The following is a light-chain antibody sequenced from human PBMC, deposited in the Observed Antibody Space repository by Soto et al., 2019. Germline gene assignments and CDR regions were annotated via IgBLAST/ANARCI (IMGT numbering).Light chain of an antibody. J-gene: IGKJ4*01. Sequence: DIQMTQAPSSLSASVGDRVTITCRARQDISTHLAWYQQKPGKVPKLLISSAYTLQSGVPPRFSGSGSGTDFTLTISSLQPEDVATYYCQKYDNAPLTFGGRTKVEIK. CDR3: QKYDNAPLT. CDR2: SAY. CDR1: QDISTH. V-gene: IGKV1-27*01.